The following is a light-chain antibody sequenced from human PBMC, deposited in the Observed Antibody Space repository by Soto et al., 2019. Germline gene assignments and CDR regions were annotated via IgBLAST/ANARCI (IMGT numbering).Light chain of an antibody. CDR1: QSISDN. CDR3: QQYHNWPPYT. Sequence: EIVMTQSPATLSVSPGERATLSCRAIQSISDNLAWYQQRPGQSPRLLIYGASSRATGIPARFSGSGSGTEFSLTINSLQSEDSAVYYCQQYHNWPPYTFGQGTKVDIK. CDR2: GAS. J-gene: IGKJ2*01. V-gene: IGKV3-15*01.